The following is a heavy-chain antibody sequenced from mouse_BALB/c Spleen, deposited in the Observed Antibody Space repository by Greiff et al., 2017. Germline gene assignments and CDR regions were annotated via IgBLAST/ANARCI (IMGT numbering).Heavy chain of an antibody. J-gene: IGHJ1*01. CDR3: ARPGDGNYPYWYFDV. V-gene: IGHV1-14*01. Sequence: EVKLVESGPELVKPGASVKMSCKASGYTFTSYVMHWVKQKPGQGLEWIGYINPYNDGTKYNEKFKGKATLTSDKSSSTAYMELSSLTSEDSAVYYCARPGDGNYPYWYFDVWGAGTTVTVSS. CDR2: INPYNDGT. D-gene: IGHD2-1*01. CDR1: GYTFTSYV.